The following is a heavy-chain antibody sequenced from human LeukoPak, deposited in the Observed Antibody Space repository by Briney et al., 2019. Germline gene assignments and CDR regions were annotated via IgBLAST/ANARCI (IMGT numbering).Heavy chain of an antibody. CDR2: ISGSGGRT. Sequence: GGSLRLSCAASRFTLSRYAMSWVRQAPGKGLEWVSAISGSGGRTYYADSVKGRFPISRDNSNNPLSLQLNSLGADDTAVYYCAKVRPCLGYFDYWGQGTLVTVSS. CDR1: RFTLSRYA. J-gene: IGHJ4*02. V-gene: IGHV3-23*01. CDR3: AKVRPCLGYFDY.